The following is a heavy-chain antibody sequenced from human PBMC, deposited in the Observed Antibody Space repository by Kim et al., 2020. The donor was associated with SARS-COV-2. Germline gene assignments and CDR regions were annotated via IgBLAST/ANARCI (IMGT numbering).Heavy chain of an antibody. Sequence: KSRVTMSVDTAKNQFSLKLSSVTAADTAVYYCARDRPITMVRGVKSWFDPWGQGTLVTVSS. CDR3: ARDRPITMVRGVKSWFDP. D-gene: IGHD3-10*01. J-gene: IGHJ5*02. V-gene: IGHV4-4*06.